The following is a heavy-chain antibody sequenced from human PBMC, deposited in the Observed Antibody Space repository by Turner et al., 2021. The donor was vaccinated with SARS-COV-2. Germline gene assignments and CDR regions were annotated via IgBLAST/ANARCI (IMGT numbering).Heavy chain of an antibody. Sequence: EVQLVVSGRGLVTPGRLLRLSCAASAVRFSNAWMSWVRQARGKGLEWVGRIKSKTRGGTTDYAARVKGRFTISRDDSKNTVYLQMNSLKTEDTAVYYCTTYIGPITIFGVATRYGMDVWGQGTTVTVSS. D-gene: IGHD3-3*01. CDR2: IKSKTRGGTT. CDR1: AVRFSNAW. V-gene: IGHV3-15*01. CDR3: TTYIGPITIFGVATRYGMDV. J-gene: IGHJ6*02.